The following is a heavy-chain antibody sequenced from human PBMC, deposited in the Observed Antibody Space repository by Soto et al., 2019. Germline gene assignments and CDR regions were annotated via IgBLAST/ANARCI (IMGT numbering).Heavy chain of an antibody. V-gene: IGHV3-30*04. Sequence: QTGGSLRLSCAASVFTFGNYAMHWVRQAPGKGLEWVAVISYDGRNKYYADSVKGRFTISRDNSKNTLYLQVNSLRADDTAVYYCARNGSGNYYHFDYWGQGTLVTVSS. CDR2: ISYDGRNK. CDR1: VFTFGNYA. D-gene: IGHD3-10*01. J-gene: IGHJ4*02. CDR3: ARNGSGNYYHFDY.